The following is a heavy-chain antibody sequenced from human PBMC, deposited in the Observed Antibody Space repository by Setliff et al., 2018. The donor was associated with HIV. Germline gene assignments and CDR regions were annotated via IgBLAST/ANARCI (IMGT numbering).Heavy chain of an antibody. CDR2: LYVSGDT. J-gene: IGHJ6*03. V-gene: IGHV4-4*07. CDR3: ALTGHRLLRGYMDV. Sequence: SETLSLTCYVPDDPISSYYWSWVRQPAGKGLEWIGRLYVSGDTNYNPSLKSRVTMSLDTSKKHFSLNLRSVAAADTAVYYCALTGHRLLRGYMDVWGKGTTVTVSS. D-gene: IGHD2-15*01. CDR1: DDPISSYY.